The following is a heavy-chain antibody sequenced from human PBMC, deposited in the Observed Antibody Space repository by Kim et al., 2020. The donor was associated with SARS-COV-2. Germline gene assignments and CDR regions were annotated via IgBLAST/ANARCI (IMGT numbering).Heavy chain of an antibody. D-gene: IGHD2-8*01. Sequence: GGSLRLSCEASGFTFNNHGMHWVRQAPGKGLEWVAFISYEGSMKYYADSVKGRFTISRDSSRRTLYLQMNRLRPDDTAIYYCAKTSGVFAIQTCYYGLDVWGQGATVTVSS. V-gene: IGHV3-30*18. CDR3: AKTSGVFAIQTCYYGLDV. CDR2: ISYEGSMK. CDR1: GFTFNNHG. J-gene: IGHJ6*02.